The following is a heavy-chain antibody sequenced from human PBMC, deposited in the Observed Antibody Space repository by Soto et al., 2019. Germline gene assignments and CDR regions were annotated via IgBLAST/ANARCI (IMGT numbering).Heavy chain of an antibody. D-gene: IGHD2-21*01. J-gene: IGHJ3*02. Sequence: ASVKVSCKASGYTFTSYDINWVRQATGQGLEWMGWMNPNSGNTGYAQKFQGRVTMTRNTSISTAYMELSSLRSEDTAVYYCASGPFPYGNYFLVGVYAFDIWGQGTMVTVSS. CDR2: MNPNSGNT. CDR1: GYTFTSYD. V-gene: IGHV1-8*01. CDR3: ASGPFPYGNYFLVGVYAFDI.